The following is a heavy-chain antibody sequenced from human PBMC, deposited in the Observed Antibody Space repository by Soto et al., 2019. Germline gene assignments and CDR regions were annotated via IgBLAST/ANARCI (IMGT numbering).Heavy chain of an antibody. CDR3: AKDGGHYDFDR. CDR2: LSGNGRST. V-gene: IGHV3-23*01. J-gene: IGHJ4*03. Sequence: PGGSLRLSCAASGFTFRRYAVSWVRQAPGKGLEWVSGLSGNGRSTYYADSVKGRFTISRDNSRNTLFLQMNTLRVDDTAIYYCAKDGGHYDFDRWGHGTLVTVSS. CDR1: GFTFRRYA. D-gene: IGHD4-17*01.